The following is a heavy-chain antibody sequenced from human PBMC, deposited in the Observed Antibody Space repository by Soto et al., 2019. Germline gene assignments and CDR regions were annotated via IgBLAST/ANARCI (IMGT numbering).Heavy chain of an antibody. V-gene: IGHV5-10-1*01. Sequence: PGESLKISCKGSGYSFTSYWISWVRQMPGKGLEWKGRIDPSDSYTNYSPSFQVHVTISADKSISTAYLQWSSLKASDAAMYYCVSTGYCSSTSCYGVYYYGMDVWGQGTTVTVSS. CDR1: GYSFTSYW. CDR2: IDPSDSYT. D-gene: IGHD2-2*01. CDR3: VSTGYCSSTSCYGVYYYGMDV. J-gene: IGHJ6*02.